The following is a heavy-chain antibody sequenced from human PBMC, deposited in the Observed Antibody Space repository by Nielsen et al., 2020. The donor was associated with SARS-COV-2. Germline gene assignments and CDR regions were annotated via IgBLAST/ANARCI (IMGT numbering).Heavy chain of an antibody. J-gene: IGHJ4*02. V-gene: IGHV3-9*01. CDR1: GFTFDDYA. Sequence: SLKISCAASGFTFDDYAMHWVRQAPGKGLEWVSGISWNSGSIGYADSVKGRFTISRDNAKNSLYLQMNSLRAEDTALYYCAKLAVEEPNYYFDYWGQGTLVTVSS. CDR2: ISWNSGSI. CDR3: AKLAVEEPNYYFDY. D-gene: IGHD6-19*01.